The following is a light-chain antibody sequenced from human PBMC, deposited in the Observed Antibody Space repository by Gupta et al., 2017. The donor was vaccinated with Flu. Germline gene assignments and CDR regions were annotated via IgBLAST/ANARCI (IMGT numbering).Light chain of an antibody. CDR2: DDS. Sequence: SYLLTQPPSVSVAPGQTATITCGGENIGTKGVHWYQQKPGQPPVLVIYDDSDRPSGIPERFSGSNSGHSATLTISRVEAGDEADYYCQVWHNIDWLSSWVFGGGTKLTVL. CDR1: NIGTKG. CDR3: QVWHNIDWLSSWV. V-gene: IGLV3-21*02. J-gene: IGLJ3*02.